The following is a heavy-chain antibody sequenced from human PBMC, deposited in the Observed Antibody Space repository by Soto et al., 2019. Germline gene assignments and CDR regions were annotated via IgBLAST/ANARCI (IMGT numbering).Heavy chain of an antibody. CDR3: ARADRDYDFWSGYYTSRRYYFDY. V-gene: IGHV4-34*01. D-gene: IGHD3-3*01. CDR2: INHSGST. Sequence: SETLSLTCAVYGGSFSGYYWSWIRQPPGKGLEWIGEINHSGSTNYNPSLKSRVTISVDTSKNQFSLKLSSVTAADTAVYYCARADRDYDFWSGYYTSRRYYFDYWGQGTLVTVSS. J-gene: IGHJ4*02. CDR1: GGSFSGYY.